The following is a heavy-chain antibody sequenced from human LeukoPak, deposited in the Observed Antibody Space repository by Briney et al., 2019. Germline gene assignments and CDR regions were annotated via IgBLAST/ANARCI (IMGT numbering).Heavy chain of an antibody. CDR3: ARDEVGAPPIDY. J-gene: IGHJ4*02. CDR1: GFTFSSYG. CDR2: IRGDGSLL. D-gene: IGHD1-26*01. V-gene: IGHV3-74*01. Sequence: GGSLRLSCAASGFTFSSYGMHWVRQAPGKGLVWISNIRGDGSLLGYADSVKGRFTVSRDNAKNTLFLHMTSLRAEDTAVYYCARDEVGAPPIDYWGQGALVTVSS.